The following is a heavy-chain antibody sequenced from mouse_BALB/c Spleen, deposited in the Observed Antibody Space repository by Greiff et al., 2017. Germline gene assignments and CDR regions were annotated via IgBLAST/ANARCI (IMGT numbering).Heavy chain of an antibody. CDR1: GYSFTGYY. D-gene: IGHD2-14*01. Sequence: EVQLQQSGPDLVKPGASVKISCKASGYSFTGYYMHWVKQSHGKSLEWIGRVNPNNGGTSYNQKFKGKAILTVDKSSSTAYMELRSLTSEDSAVYYCARSYYRYDDRYWYFDVWGAGTTVTVSS. CDR3: ARSYYRYDDRYWYFDV. CDR2: VNPNNGGT. J-gene: IGHJ1*01. V-gene: IGHV1-26*01.